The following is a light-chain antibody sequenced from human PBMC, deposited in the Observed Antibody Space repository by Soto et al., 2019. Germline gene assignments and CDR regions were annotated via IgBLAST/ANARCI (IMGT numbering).Light chain of an antibody. V-gene: IGLV1-44*01. CDR3: AAWDDSLSGPV. CDR1: SSNIGNNT. Sequence: QAVVTQPPSASGTPGQRVTISCSGSSSNIGNNTVNWYQHLPGAAPRLLIYSNNRRPSGVPDRFSGSKSATSASLAISGLQSEDEADYYCAAWDDSLSGPVFGGGTKLTVL. CDR2: SNN. J-gene: IGLJ2*01.